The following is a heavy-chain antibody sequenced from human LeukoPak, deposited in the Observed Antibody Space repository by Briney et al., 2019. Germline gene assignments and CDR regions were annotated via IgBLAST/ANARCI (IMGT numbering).Heavy chain of an antibody. V-gene: IGHV3-21*01. D-gene: IGHD3-9*01. CDR2: ISSSSSYI. CDR3: ASRYYDILTGYLNYFDY. J-gene: IGHJ4*02. Sequence: GGSLRLSCAASGFTFSSYSMNWVRQAPGKGLEWVSSISSSSSYIYYADSVKGRFTTSRDNAKNSLYLQMNSLRAEDTAVYYCASRYYDILTGYLNYFDYWGQGTLVTVSS. CDR1: GFTFSSYS.